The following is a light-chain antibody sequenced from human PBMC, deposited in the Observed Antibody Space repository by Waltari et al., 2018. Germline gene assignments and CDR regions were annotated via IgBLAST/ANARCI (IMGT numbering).Light chain of an antibody. CDR3: QSADSSGTFVV. J-gene: IGLJ2*01. CDR1: ALPRQF. Sequence: SYELTQPPSVPVSPGQTARITCPGDALPRQFAYWYHQKPGQAPVLVIYKENERPSGKPERFSGSSSGTTVTLTISGVQAEDEADYYCQSADSSGTFVVFGGGTRLTVL. V-gene: IGLV3-25*03. CDR2: KEN.